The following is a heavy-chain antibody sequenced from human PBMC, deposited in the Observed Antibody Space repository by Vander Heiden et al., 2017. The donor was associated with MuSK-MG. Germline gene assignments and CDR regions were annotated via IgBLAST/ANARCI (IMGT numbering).Heavy chain of an antibody. J-gene: IGHJ4*02. CDR2: IYYSGST. V-gene: IGHV4-39*07. D-gene: IGHD3-10*01. CDR1: GGSISSSSYY. CDR3: AIAPAEFGFDY. Sequence: QLQLQESGSGLVKPSETLLPTCHVSGGSISSSSYYWGWLRQPTGKALEWIGRIYYSGSTHYNPSLKSRVTISVDTSKNQFSLKLSSVTAADTAVYYCAIAPAEFGFDYWGQGTLVTVSS.